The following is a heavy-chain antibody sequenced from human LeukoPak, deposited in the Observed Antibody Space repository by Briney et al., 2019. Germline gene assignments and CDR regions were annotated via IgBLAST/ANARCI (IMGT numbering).Heavy chain of an antibody. D-gene: IGHD3-22*01. J-gene: IGHJ4*02. CDR1: GFTFSNYN. Sequence: GGSLRLSRAASGFTFSNYNMNWVRQAPGKGLEWVSSISSTSIYIYYADSVKGRFTISRDNAKNSLYLQMNSLRAEDTAVYYCARVAYDSSGYPFDYWGRGTLVTVSS. V-gene: IGHV3-21*01. CDR3: ARVAYDSSGYPFDY. CDR2: ISSTSIYI.